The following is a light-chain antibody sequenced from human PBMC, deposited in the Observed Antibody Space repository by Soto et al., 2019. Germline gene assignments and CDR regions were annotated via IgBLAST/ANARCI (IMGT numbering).Light chain of an antibody. J-gene: IGKJ2*01. CDR1: QSVSSN. Sequence: EIVMTQSPATLSVSPGERATLSCRASQSVSSNLAWYQQKPGQAPRLLIYGASTRATGIPARFSGSGSGTEFTLTISSLQSEDFAVYYCQQYYNWRPYTFGQGTKLEIK. V-gene: IGKV3-15*01. CDR3: QQYYNWRPYT. CDR2: GAS.